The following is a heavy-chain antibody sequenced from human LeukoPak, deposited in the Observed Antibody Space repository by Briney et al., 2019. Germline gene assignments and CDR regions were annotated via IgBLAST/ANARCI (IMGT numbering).Heavy chain of an antibody. Sequence: GESLKISCKGSGYSFTSYWVGWVRQMPGKGLEWMGIIYPGDSDTRYSPSFQGQVTISADKSISTAYLQWHSLKASDTAMYYCARPAIRSDYGVARGYFDYWGQGTLVTVSS. J-gene: IGHJ4*02. CDR3: ARPAIRSDYGVARGYFDY. CDR1: GYSFTSYW. V-gene: IGHV5-51*01. CDR2: IYPGDSDT. D-gene: IGHD4-17*01.